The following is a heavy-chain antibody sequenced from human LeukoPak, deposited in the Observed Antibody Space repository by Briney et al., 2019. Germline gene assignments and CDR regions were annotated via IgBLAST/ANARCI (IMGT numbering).Heavy chain of an antibody. CDR1: GFTFSNYA. J-gene: IGHJ4*02. CDR3: ARGHPHGWELYLDY. V-gene: IGHV3-23*01. Sequence: TGGSLRLSCAASGFTFSNYAMSWVRQAPGKGLQWVSGVTGSGENTHYADSVKGRFTVSRDNSKNTLYLQMNSLRVEDTAVYYCARGHPHGWELYLDYWGQGTLVTVSS. CDR2: VTGSGENT. D-gene: IGHD1-26*01.